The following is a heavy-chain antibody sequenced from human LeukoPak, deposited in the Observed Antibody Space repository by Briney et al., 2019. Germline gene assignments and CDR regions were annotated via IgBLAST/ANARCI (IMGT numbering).Heavy chain of an antibody. D-gene: IGHD6-6*01. J-gene: IGHJ4*02. CDR2: IYSTGST. CDR3: ATMSIAAGNDY. CDR1: GGSISSYY. Sequence: SETQSLTCSVSGGSISSYYWSWIRQPPGKGLEWIGYIYSTGSTNYNPSLKSRVTISVDTSKNQFSLKLSSVTAADTAVYYCATMSIAAGNDYWGQGTLVTVSS. V-gene: IGHV4-59*08.